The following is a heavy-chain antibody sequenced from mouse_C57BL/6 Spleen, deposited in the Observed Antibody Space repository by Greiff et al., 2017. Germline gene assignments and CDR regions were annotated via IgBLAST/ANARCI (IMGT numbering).Heavy chain of an antibody. CDR3: ARSYSNSLLFAY. V-gene: IGHV1-18*01. Sequence: EVQLQESGPELVKPGASVKIPCKASGYTFTDYNMDWVKQSHGKSLEWIGDINPNNGGTIYNQKFKGKATLTVDKSSSTAYMELRSLTSEDTAVYYCARSYSNSLLFAYWGQGTLVTVSA. CDR2: INPNNGGT. CDR1: GYTFTDYN. J-gene: IGHJ3*01. D-gene: IGHD2-5*01.